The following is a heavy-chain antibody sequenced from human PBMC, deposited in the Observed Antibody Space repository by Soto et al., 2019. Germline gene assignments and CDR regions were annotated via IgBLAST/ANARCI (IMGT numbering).Heavy chain of an antibody. V-gene: IGHV1-8*01. CDR1: GYTFTSYD. CDR3: AREKTSYGMDV. Sequence: QVQLVQSGAEVKKPGASVKVSCKASGYTFTSYDINWVRQATGQGLEWMGWMNPNSGNTGYAQKCQGRVTMARNTSTSTAYMELSSLRSEDTAVYYGAREKTSYGMDVWGQGTTVTVSS. CDR2: MNPNSGNT. J-gene: IGHJ6*02.